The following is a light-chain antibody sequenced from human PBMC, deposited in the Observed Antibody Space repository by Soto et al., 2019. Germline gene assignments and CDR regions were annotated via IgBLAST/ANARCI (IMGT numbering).Light chain of an antibody. CDR1: QSITNS. V-gene: IGKV1-39*01. CDR3: QQGHSMPFT. CDR2: AAS. J-gene: IGKJ3*01. Sequence: DVQMTQSPSSLSASVGDRVTITCRASQSITNSLNWYQHKPGKAPTLVVYAASSLQSGVPSRFSGSGSGTAFTLPISSLQPEDFATYFCQQGHSMPFTFGPGTKVDIK.